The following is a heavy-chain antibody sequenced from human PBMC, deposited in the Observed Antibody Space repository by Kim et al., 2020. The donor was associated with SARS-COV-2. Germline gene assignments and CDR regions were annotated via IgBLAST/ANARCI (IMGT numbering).Heavy chain of an antibody. D-gene: IGHD3-22*01. CDR2: VSYGGRS. Sequence: SETLSLTCTVSGGSISNNRYYWGWIRQPPGKGLEWMGTVSYGGRSYYNPSLKSRVTISLDTFKNQFSLKVNSVTAADTAVYYCARGQRLFNGDNWFDPWGQGTLVTVSS. CDR1: GGSISNNRYY. CDR3: ARGQRLFNGDNWFDP. J-gene: IGHJ5*02. V-gene: IGHV4-39*07.